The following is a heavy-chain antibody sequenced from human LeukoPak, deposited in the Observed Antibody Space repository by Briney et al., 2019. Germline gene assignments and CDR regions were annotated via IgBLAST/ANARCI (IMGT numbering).Heavy chain of an antibody. J-gene: IGHJ4*02. D-gene: IGHD6-19*01. CDR1: GFTFSSYA. CDR3: AKDLRTIVAVAGTLDS. CDR2: ISYDGSNK. V-gene: IGHV3-30-3*01. Sequence: GGSLRLSCAASGFTFSSYAMHWVRQAPGKGLEWVAVISYDGSNKYYADSVKGRFTISRDNSKNTLYLQMDSLRGEDTAVYYCAKDLRTIVAVAGTLDSWGQGTLVTVSS.